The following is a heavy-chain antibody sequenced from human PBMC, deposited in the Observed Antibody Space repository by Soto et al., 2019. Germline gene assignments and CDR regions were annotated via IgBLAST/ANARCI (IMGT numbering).Heavy chain of an antibody. Sequence: QVQLVESGGGVVQPGRSLRLSCAASGFTFSSYAMHWVRQAPGKGLEWVAVISYDASNKYYADSVKGRFTISRDNSKNTLYLQMNSLRAEDTAVYYCARAGVGGQWLAGAYFDYWGQGTLVTISS. CDR3: ARAGVGGQWLAGAYFDY. J-gene: IGHJ4*02. V-gene: IGHV3-30-3*01. CDR1: GFTFSSYA. D-gene: IGHD6-19*01. CDR2: ISYDASNK.